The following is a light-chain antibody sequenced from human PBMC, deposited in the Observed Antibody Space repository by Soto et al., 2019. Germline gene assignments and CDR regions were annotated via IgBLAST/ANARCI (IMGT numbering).Light chain of an antibody. Sequence: EIVLTQSPGTLSLSPGERATLSCRASQSFNSFYLAWYQQKPGQAPRLLIYGSSNRATGIPDRFSGSGSGTDFTLTISRLDPEDFAVYYCQQYDISPRTFGQGTKVEVK. CDR2: GSS. J-gene: IGKJ1*01. V-gene: IGKV3-20*01. CDR3: QQYDISPRT. CDR1: QSFNSFY.